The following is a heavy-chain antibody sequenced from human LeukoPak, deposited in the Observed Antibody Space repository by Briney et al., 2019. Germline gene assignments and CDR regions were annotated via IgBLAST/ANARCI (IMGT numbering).Heavy chain of an antibody. CDR3: ARPRYCSSTSCSWYDY. D-gene: IGHD2-2*01. V-gene: IGHV3-74*01. J-gene: IGHJ4*02. CDR2: INSDGSST. CDR1: GFTFSSYW. Sequence: GGSLRLSCAASGFTFSSYWMHWVRQVPGKGLVWVARINSDGSSTTYADFVKGRFTISRDNAKNTLYLQMNSLRAEDRAVYYCARPRYCSSTSCSWYDYWGQGTLVTVSS.